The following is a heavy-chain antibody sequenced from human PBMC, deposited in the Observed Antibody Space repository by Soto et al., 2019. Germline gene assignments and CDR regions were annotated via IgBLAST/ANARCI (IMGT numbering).Heavy chain of an antibody. CDR1: GFPLSNFG. Sequence: SCEAAGFPLSNFGMIWGRQAPGKGLEWVSGLTGNGGTTYYADSVKGRFTISRDNSKNTLSLQMNSLRVDDTAVYYCARGGQYQQPYQFDLWGQRTLVTVSS. J-gene: IGHJ4*02. V-gene: IGHV3-23*01. D-gene: IGHD2-2*01. CDR2: LTGNGGTT. CDR3: ARGGQYQQPYQFDL.